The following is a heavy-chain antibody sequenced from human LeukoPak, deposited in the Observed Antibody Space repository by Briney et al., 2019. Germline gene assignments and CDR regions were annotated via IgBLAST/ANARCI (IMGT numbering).Heavy chain of an antibody. CDR3: ARCKAASCYSDFDY. J-gene: IGHJ4*02. V-gene: IGHV3-23*01. CDR1: GFTFSYYG. D-gene: IGHD2-15*01. Sequence: PGGSLRLSCAASGFTFSYYGMSWARQAPGKGLEWVSAIVASGDTTYSADSVKGRFTISRDNSKNTLYLLMNSLRAEDAAVYYWARCKAASCYSDFDYWGQGTLVTVSS. CDR2: IVASGDTT.